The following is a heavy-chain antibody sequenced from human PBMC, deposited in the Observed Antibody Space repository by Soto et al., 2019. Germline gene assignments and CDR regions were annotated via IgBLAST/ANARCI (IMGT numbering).Heavy chain of an antibody. CDR2: FYYSGIT. CDR3: ARPSSSIAAFDI. D-gene: IGHD6-6*01. Sequence: SETLSLTCIVSDGSISSYYWNWIRQAPGKGLEWIGYFYYSGITHYNPSLKSRVTISVDTSKNQFSLKLTSVTAADTAVYYCARPSSSIAAFDIWGQGTMVTVSS. V-gene: IGHV4-59*01. CDR1: DGSISSYY. J-gene: IGHJ3*02.